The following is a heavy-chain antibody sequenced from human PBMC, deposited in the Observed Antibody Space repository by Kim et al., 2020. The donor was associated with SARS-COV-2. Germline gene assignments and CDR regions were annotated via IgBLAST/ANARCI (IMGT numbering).Heavy chain of an antibody. CDR3: ARDSGDYGGNSHYYGMDV. D-gene: IGHD4-17*01. J-gene: IGHJ6*02. V-gene: IGHV4-59*01. Sequence: KSRVTISVDTSKNQFSLKLSSVTAADTAVYYCARDSGDYGGNSHYYGMDVWGQGTTVTVSS.